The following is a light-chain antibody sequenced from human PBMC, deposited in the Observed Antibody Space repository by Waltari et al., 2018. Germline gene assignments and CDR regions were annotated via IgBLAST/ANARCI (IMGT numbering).Light chain of an antibody. CDR1: RRDVGNYNR. CDR3: SSYAGSSKGV. CDR2: AVS. Sequence: QSALTQPASVSGSPGQPIPIPCTGTRRDVGNYNRVSWYQQHPGKAPKLMIYAVSKRPSGVSDRFSGSKSGDMASLTISGLQPEDEAEYFCSSYAGSSKGVFGGGTKVTVL. V-gene: IGLV2-23*02. J-gene: IGLJ2*01.